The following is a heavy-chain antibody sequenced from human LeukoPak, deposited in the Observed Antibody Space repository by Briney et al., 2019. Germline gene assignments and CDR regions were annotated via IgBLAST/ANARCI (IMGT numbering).Heavy chain of an antibody. Sequence: PSETLSLTCTVSGGSISSSSYYWGWIRQPSGKGLEWIGSIYYNGSTYYNPSLKSRVTISVDTSKNQFSLKLSSVTAADTAVYYCARQVRNRLLWFGELLSFDYWGQGTLVTVSS. J-gene: IGHJ4*02. CDR3: ARQVRNRLLWFGELLSFDY. D-gene: IGHD3-10*01. CDR2: IYYNGST. CDR1: GGSISSSSYY. V-gene: IGHV4-39*01.